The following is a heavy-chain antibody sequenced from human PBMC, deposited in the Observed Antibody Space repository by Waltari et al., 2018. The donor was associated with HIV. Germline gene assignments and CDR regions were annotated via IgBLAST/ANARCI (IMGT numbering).Heavy chain of an antibody. CDR2: ITPNSGGT. CDR1: GYTFTGYY. CDR3: ARAPWNSEVYYYGMDV. D-gene: IGHD1-7*01. V-gene: IGHV1-2*02. J-gene: IGHJ6*02. Sequence: QVQLVQSGAEVKKPGASVKVSCKASGYTFTGYYIHWVRQAPGQGLEWRGWITPNSGGTTYAQKFQGRVTMTRDTSIGTAYMELSRLRSDDTAVYYCARAPWNSEVYYYGMDVWGQGTTVTVSS.